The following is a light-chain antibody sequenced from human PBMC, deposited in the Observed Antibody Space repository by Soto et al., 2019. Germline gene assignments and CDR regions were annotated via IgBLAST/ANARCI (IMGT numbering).Light chain of an antibody. Sequence: DIHRTQAPSSLSASVGDRVTITGRASQSISTYLNWYQQKPGKAPKLLIYLTSSLQSGVPSRFSGGGSGTDFTLTIRXVQPEDFATYYCQQSYSIPVIFGGGTKV. CDR2: LTS. CDR1: QSISTY. CDR3: QQSYSIPVI. J-gene: IGKJ4*01. V-gene: IGKV1-39*01.